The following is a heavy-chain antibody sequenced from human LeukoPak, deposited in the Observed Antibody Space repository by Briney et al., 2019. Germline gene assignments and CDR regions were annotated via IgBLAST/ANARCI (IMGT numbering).Heavy chain of an antibody. Sequence: PGGSLRLSCAASGFTFSSYWMSWVRQAPGKGLEWVANIKQDGSEKYYVDSVKGRFTISRDNAKNSLYLQMNSLRAEDTAVYYCARGLIKYDILTGSTHWFDPWGQGTLVTVSS. J-gene: IGHJ5*02. V-gene: IGHV3-7*01. CDR1: GFTFSSYW. CDR3: ARGLIKYDILTGSTHWFDP. D-gene: IGHD3-9*01. CDR2: IKQDGSEK.